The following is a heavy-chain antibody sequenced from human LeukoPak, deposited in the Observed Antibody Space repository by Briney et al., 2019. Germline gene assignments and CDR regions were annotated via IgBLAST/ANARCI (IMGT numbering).Heavy chain of an antibody. CDR3: ARRCGSTCFDY. Sequence: PGGSLRLSCAASGFTFSKYWMTWVRQAPGKGLEWVANIKQDGSEKNSVDSVKGRFTISRDNAKNSLYLQMNSLRAEDTAVYYCARRCGSTCFDYWGQGTLVTVSS. CDR2: IKQDGSEK. CDR1: GFTFSKYW. V-gene: IGHV3-7*02. D-gene: IGHD6-13*01. J-gene: IGHJ4*02.